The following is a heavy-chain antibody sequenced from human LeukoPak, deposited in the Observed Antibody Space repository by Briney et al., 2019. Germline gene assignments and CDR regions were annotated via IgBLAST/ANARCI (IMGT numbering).Heavy chain of an antibody. CDR1: GFTFSAYA. V-gene: IGHV3-23*01. Sequence: GGSLRLSCAASGFTFSAYAMTWVRQAPGKGLEWVSSIGSDNKPNYSESVKGRFAIFRDNSKSMLFLQLNNMRAEDTALYYCAGELQYCVAMDVWGQGTTVTVSS. J-gene: IGHJ6*02. CDR3: AGELQYCVAMDV. CDR2: IGSDNKP. D-gene: IGHD2-8*02.